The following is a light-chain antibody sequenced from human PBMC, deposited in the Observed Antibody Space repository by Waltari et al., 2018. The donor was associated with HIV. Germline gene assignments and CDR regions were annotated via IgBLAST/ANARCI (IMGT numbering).Light chain of an antibody. CDR2: SNK. J-gene: IGLJ2*01. CDR1: SSNIGSNT. CDR3: AAWDDNRNAVV. V-gene: IGLV1-44*01. Sequence: QSVLTQLPSASGTPGQRVAIACSGSSSNIGSNTITWYQQISGTAPKPIINSNKKRPSGVPDRFSGSKSGTSGSLAISGLQSEDEADYYCAAWDDNRNAVVFGGGTKLTVL.